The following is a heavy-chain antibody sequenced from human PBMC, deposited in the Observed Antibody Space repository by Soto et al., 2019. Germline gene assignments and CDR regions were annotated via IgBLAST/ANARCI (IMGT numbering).Heavy chain of an antibody. D-gene: IGHD2-21*01. Sequence: EVQLVESGGGSVQPGGSLRLSCAASGFTFSSYAMHWVRQAPGKGLEYVSAITSNGGNTDYASSVKGRFTISRDNSKNTPYLQMGSLRAEDMAVYYCARRIPFGYGMDVWGQGTKVTVSS. J-gene: IGHJ6*02. CDR1: GFTFSSYA. V-gene: IGHV3-64*01. CDR3: ARRIPFGYGMDV. CDR2: ITSNGGNT.